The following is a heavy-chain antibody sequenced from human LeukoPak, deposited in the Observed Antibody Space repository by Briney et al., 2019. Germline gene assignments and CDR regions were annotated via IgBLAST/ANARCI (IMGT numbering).Heavy chain of an antibody. CDR1: GFTFSSYW. V-gene: IGHV3-7*01. Sequence: GGSLRLSCAASGFTFSSYWMSWVRQAPGKGLEGVANIKQDGSEKYYANSVKGRFTISRDNAKNSLYLQMHSLRADDTAVYYCARDRNTDFWSGYYTNYFDYWGQGTLVTVSS. D-gene: IGHD3-3*01. CDR2: IKQDGSEK. J-gene: IGHJ4*02. CDR3: ARDRNTDFWSGYYTNYFDY.